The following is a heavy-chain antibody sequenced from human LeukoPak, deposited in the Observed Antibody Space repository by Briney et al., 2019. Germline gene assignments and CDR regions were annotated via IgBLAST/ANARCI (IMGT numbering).Heavy chain of an antibody. V-gene: IGHV3-30*02. J-gene: IGHJ6*03. Sequence: GGSLRLSCVGSGFTFSSYGMHGVRQAPGKGLDWVAFIRYDETREFYGDSVKGRFTVSRDNSMNTVYLQMNSLRPEDTGVYFCAKPAVAAGYHYTYYVDVWGGGTTVTVSS. CDR2: IRYDETRE. D-gene: IGHD6-13*01. CDR3: AKPAVAAGYHYTYYVDV. CDR1: GFTFSSYG.